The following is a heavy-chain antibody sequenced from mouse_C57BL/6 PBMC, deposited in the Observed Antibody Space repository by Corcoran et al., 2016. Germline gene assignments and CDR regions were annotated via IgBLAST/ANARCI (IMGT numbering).Heavy chain of an antibody. CDR3: ARGLYDGYLCFDY. D-gene: IGHD2-3*01. CDR1: GYTFTTYG. V-gene: IGHV9-3*01. J-gene: IGHJ2*01. Sequence: QIQLVQSGPELKKPGETVKISCPASGYTFTTYGMSWVKQAPGKGLKWMGWINTYSGVPTYADDFKGRFAFSLETSASTAYLQINNLKNEDTATYFCARGLYDGYLCFDYWGQGTTLTVSS. CDR2: INTYSGVP.